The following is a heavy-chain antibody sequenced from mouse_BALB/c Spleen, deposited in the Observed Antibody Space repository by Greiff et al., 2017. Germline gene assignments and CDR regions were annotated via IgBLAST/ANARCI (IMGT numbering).Heavy chain of an antibody. Sequence: QVQLQQPGAELVKPGASVKLSCKASGYTFTSYWMHWVKQRPGQGLEWIGEINPSNGRTNYNEKFKSKATLTVDKSSSTAYMQLSSLTSEDSAVYYCARSPYYGSGYFDYWGQGTTLTVSS. V-gene: IGHV1S81*02. CDR2: INPSNGRT. CDR3: ARSPYYGSGYFDY. CDR1: GYTFTSYW. D-gene: IGHD1-1*01. J-gene: IGHJ2*01.